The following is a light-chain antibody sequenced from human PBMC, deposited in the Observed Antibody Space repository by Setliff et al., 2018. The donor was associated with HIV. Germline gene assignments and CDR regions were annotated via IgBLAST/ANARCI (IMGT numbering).Light chain of an antibody. Sequence: SYELTQPPSVSVAPGKTASITCGGNNIGSKSVYWYQQKPGQAPVLVISYNSDRPSGVSNRFSGSKSGNTASLTISRLQAEDEADYYCSSYTSSSTYVFGTGTKVTVL. CDR1: NIGSKS. CDR3: SSYTSSSTYV. J-gene: IGLJ1*01. V-gene: IGLV3-21*01. CDR2: YNS.